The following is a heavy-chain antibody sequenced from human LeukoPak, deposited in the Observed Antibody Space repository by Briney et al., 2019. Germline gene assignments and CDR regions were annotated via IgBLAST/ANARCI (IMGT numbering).Heavy chain of an antibody. D-gene: IGHD1-26*01. CDR3: ARESRGGSYYFDY. CDR2: IYYSGST. V-gene: IGHV4-61*01. CDR1: GGSLSSGSYY. J-gene: IGHJ4*02. Sequence: SETLSLTCTVSGGSLSSGSYYWRWLRQPPGKGLEWIGYIYYSGSTNYNPSLKSRVTISVDTSKNQFSLKLSSVTAADTAVYYCARESRGGSYYFDYWGQGTLVTVSS.